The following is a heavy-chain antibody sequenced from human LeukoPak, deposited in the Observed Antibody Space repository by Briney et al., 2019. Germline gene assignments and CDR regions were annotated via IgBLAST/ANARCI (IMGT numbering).Heavy chain of an antibody. J-gene: IGHJ4*02. Sequence: PGGSLRLSCATSGFTFSSFWMHWVRQVPGKGLVWVSCINDDGKNTSYADSVKGRFTISRDNAKNSLYLQMNSLRAEDTAVYYCANHLACGSTSCPSFDYWGQGTLVTVSS. CDR1: GFTFSSFW. D-gene: IGHD2-2*01. CDR3: ANHLACGSTSCPSFDY. CDR2: INDDGKNT. V-gene: IGHV3-74*01.